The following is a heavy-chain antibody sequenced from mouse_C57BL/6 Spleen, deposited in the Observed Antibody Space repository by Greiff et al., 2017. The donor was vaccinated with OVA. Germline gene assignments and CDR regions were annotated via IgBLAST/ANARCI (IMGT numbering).Heavy chain of an antibody. V-gene: IGHV1-64*01. CDR1: GYTFTSYW. Sequence: VQLQQPGAELVKPGASVKLSCKASGYTFTSYWMHWVKQRPGQGLEWIGMIHPNSGSTNYNEKFKSKATLTVDKSSSTAYMQLSSLTSEDSAVYYCARSGTYDGYSVYFDYWGQGTTLTVSS. J-gene: IGHJ2*01. D-gene: IGHD2-3*01. CDR3: ARSGTYDGYSVYFDY. CDR2: IHPNSGST.